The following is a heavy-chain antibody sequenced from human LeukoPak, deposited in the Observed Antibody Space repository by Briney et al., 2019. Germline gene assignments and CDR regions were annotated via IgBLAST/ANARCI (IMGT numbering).Heavy chain of an antibody. D-gene: IGHD4-17*01. V-gene: IGHV4-59*08. J-gene: IGHJ4*01. CDR2: IYYSGST. CDR3: ARHDAHGDYAMSDY. Sequence: PSETLSLTCTVSGGSISSYYWSWIRQPPGKGLEWIGYIYYSGSTNYNPSLKSRVTISVDTSKNQFSLKLSSVTAADTAVYYCARHDAHGDYAMSDYCGQGTLVTVSS. CDR1: GGSISSYY.